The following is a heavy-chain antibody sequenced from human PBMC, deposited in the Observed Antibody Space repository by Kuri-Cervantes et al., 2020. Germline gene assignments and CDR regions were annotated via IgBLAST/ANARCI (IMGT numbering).Heavy chain of an antibody. Sequence: GGSLRLSCAASGFTFSTYSINWVRQAPGKGLEWVSSISSSNSYIYYADSVKGRFTISRDNAKNSLYLQMNSLRAEDTAVYYCAREGSEDEMGIFDYWGQGTLVTVSS. J-gene: IGHJ4*02. V-gene: IGHV3-21*01. CDR1: GFTFSTYS. D-gene: IGHD3-10*01. CDR3: AREGSEDEMGIFDY. CDR2: ISSSNSYI.